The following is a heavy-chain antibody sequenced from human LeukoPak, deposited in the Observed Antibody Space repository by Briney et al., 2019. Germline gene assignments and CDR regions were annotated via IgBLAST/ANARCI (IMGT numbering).Heavy chain of an antibody. CDR2: ISGSSGII. V-gene: IGHV3-48*01. CDR3: ARGARLLWFGDDRYYFDY. J-gene: IGHJ4*02. D-gene: IGHD3-10*01. Sequence: PGGSLRLSCAASGFTFNTYTMNWVRQAPGKGLEWVSYISGSSGIIDYADSVRGRFTISRDNAKNSLYLQMNSLRAEDTAVYYCARGARLLWFGDDRYYFDYWGQGTLVTVSS. CDR1: GFTFNTYT.